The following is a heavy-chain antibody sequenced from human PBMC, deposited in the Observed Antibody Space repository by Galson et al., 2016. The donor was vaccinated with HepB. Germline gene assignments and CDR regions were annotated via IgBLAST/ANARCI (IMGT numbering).Heavy chain of an antibody. V-gene: IGHV5-51*01. J-gene: IGHJ4*02. D-gene: IGHD1-26*01. CDR1: GYNLATSW. Sequence: QSGAEVKKPGESLKISCKASGYNLATSWIAWVRQMPGKGLAWMGIIYLGDSDTRYSPSLQGQVTISADKSISAAYLQWRSLKASDTAMYYCARHSRTVAAPYYFDSWGQGTLVTVSS. CDR2: IYLGDSDT. CDR3: ARHSRTVAAPYYFDS.